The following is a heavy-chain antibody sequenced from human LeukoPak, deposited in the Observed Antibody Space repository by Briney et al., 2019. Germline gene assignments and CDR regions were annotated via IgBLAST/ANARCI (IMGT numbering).Heavy chain of an antibody. CDR3: ARESMSRDGYNYGDY. CDR2: ISAYNGNT. Sequence: ASVKVSCKASGYTFTSYGISWVRQAPGHGLEWMGWISAYNGNTNYAQKFQGRVTMTRDMSTSTVYMELSSLRSEDTAVYYCARESMSRDGYNYGDYWGQGTLVTVSS. D-gene: IGHD5-24*01. J-gene: IGHJ4*02. CDR1: GYTFTSYG. V-gene: IGHV1-18*01.